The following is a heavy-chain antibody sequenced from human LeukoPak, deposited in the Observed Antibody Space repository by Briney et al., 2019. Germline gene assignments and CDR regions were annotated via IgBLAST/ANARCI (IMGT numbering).Heavy chain of an antibody. CDR2: IQYDGSKE. J-gene: IGHJ4*02. Sequence: PGGSLRLSCAASGFMFSSYGMHWVRQAPGKGLEWVAFIQYDGSKEYYADSVRGRFTISRDTSKNMVFLQMNSLRVEDTAVYYCARGIDYWGRGTLVTVSS. CDR3: ARGIDY. CDR1: GFMFSSYG. V-gene: IGHV3-30*02.